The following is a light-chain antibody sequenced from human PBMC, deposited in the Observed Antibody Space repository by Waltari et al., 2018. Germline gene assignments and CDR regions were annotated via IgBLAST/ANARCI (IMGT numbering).Light chain of an antibody. CDR2: DVS. Sequence: QSALTQPRSVSGSPGQSVTIPCTGTSSDVGGYHYVSWYQQHPGKAPKLMIYDVSKRPSGVPDRFSGSKSGNTASLTISGLQAEDEADYYCCSYVGSYTLVFGGGTKLTVL. CDR1: SSDVGGYHY. J-gene: IGLJ2*01. V-gene: IGLV2-11*01. CDR3: CSYVGSYTLV.